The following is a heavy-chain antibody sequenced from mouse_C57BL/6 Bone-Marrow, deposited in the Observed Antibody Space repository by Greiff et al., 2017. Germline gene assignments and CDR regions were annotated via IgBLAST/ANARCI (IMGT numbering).Heavy chain of an antibody. V-gene: IGHV1-62-2*01. CDR2: FYPGSGSI. D-gene: IGHD2-4*01. J-gene: IGHJ2*01. CDR1: GYIFTEYT. CDR3: ARNERYYDYEGYFDY. Sequence: LQQSGAELVKPGASVKLSCKASGYIFTEYTIHWVKQRSGQGLEWIGWFYPGSGSIKYNERFKDKATLTADKSSNTVYMELSRLTSEDSAVYFCARNERYYDYEGYFDYWGQGTTLTVSS.